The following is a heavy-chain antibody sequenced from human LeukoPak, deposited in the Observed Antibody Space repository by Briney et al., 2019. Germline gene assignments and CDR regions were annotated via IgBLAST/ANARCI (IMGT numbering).Heavy chain of an antibody. J-gene: IGHJ4*02. CDR1: GGTSSSYA. V-gene: IGHV1-69*05. CDR2: IIPIFGTA. D-gene: IGHD3-22*01. CDR3: ARDLYYYDSSGYYSEYFDY. Sequence: ASVKVSCKASGGTSSSYAISWVRQAPGQGLEWMGRIIPIFGTANYAQKFQGRVTITTDESTSTAYMELSSLRSEDTAVYYCARDLYYYDSSGYYSEYFDYWGQGTLVTVSS.